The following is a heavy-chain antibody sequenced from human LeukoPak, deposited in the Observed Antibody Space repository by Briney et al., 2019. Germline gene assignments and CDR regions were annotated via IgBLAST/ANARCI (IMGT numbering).Heavy chain of an antibody. V-gene: IGHV4-39*07. CDR1: GGSISSSSYY. D-gene: IGHD5-12*01. Sequence: SETLSLTCTVSGGSISSSSYYWGWIRQPPGKGLEWIVSIYYSGSTYYNPSLKSRVTISVDTSKNQFSLKLSSVTAADTAVYYCARRPIYSGYDWGFDYWGQGTLVTVSS. J-gene: IGHJ4*02. CDR2: IYYSGST. CDR3: ARRPIYSGYDWGFDY.